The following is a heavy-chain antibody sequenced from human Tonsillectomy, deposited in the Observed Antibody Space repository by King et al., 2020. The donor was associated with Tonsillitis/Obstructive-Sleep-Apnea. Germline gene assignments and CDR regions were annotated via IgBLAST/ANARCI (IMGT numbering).Heavy chain of an antibody. CDR2: TRNKAHSYTT. CDR3: ARVRTSSPVYNLDY. D-gene: IGHD1-14*01. J-gene: IGHJ4*02. CDR1: GFTFSDHY. Sequence: VQLVESGGGLVQPGGSLRLSCAASGFTFSDHYMDWVRQAPGKGLEWVGRTRNKAHSYTTEYAASVKGRFTISRDDSENSLYLQMNSLKTEDTAVYYCARVRTSSPVYNLDYWGQGTMVNVSS. V-gene: IGHV3-72*01.